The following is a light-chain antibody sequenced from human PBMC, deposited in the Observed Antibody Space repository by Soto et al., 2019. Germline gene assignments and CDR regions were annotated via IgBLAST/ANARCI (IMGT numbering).Light chain of an antibody. CDR2: DAS. CDR3: QQYGSSPPLT. CDR1: QSVSNRN. Sequence: ENVLMPAPAAPSFSPGGKDTPPPRARQSVSNRNLAWYQQKPGLAPRLLIYDASSRATGIPDRFSGSGSGTDFTLTISRLEPEDFAVYYCQQYGSSPPLTFGGGTKVDIK. J-gene: IGKJ4*01. V-gene: IGKV3D-20*01.